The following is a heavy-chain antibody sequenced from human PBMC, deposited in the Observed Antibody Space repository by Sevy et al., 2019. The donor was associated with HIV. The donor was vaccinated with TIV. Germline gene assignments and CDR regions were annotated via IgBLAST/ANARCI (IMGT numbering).Heavy chain of an antibody. J-gene: IGHJ4*02. CDR1: GYTFTSYG. CDR3: ARGGDCSGGSCSGGDGHFDY. V-gene: IGHV1-18*01. D-gene: IGHD2-15*01. CDR2: ISAYNGNT. Sequence: AAVKVSCKASGYTFTSYGISWVRQAPGQGLEWMGWISAYNGNTNYAQKLQGRVTMTTDTSTSTAYMELRSLRSDDTAVYYCARGGDCSGGSCSGGDGHFDYWGPGTLVTVSS.